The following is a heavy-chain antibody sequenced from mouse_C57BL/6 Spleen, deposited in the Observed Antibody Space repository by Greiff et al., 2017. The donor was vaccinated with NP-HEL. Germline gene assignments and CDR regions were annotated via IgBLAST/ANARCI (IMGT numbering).Heavy chain of an antibody. CDR3: QFITTDYYAMDY. D-gene: IGHD1-1*01. CDR2: IYPGNSDT. V-gene: IGHV1-5*01. J-gene: IGHJ4*01. CDR1: GYTFTSYW. Sequence: EVQLQQSGTVLARPGASVKMSCKTSGYTFTSYWMHWVKQRPGQGLEWIGAIYPGNSDTSYNQKFKGKAKLTAVTSASTAYMELSSLTNEDSAVYYCQFITTDYYAMDYWGQGTSVTVSS.